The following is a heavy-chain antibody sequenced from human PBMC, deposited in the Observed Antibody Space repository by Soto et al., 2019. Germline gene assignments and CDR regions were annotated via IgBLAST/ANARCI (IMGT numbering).Heavy chain of an antibody. J-gene: IGHJ3*02. D-gene: IGHD2-15*01. V-gene: IGHV4-59*01. CDR2: SYYSGST. CDR3: AREGEGCSGGSCYSGSAACDI. Sequence: VQLQESGPGLVKPSETLSLTCTVSGGSISSYYWSWIRQPPGKGLEWIGYSYYSGSTNYNPSLKSRVTISVDTSKSQFSLKLSSVTAADTAVYYCAREGEGCSGGSCYSGSAACDIWGQGTMVTVSS. CDR1: GGSISSYY.